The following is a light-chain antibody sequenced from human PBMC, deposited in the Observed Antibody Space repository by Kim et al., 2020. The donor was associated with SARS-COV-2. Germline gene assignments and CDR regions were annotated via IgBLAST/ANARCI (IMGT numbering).Light chain of an antibody. CDR1: SSDVGGYNY. V-gene: IGLV2-14*04. J-gene: IGLJ1*01. CDR2: DVS. CDR3: SSYTSSRGV. Sequence: PGQSITISCTGTSSDVGGYNYVSWYQQHPGKAPKLMIYDVSKRPSGVSNRFSGSKSGNTASLTISGLQAEDEADYYCSSYTSSRGVFGTGTKVTV.